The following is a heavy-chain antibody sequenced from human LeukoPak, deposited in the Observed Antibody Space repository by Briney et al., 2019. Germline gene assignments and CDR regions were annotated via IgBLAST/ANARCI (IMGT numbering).Heavy chain of an antibody. Sequence: GGSLRLSCSASGFTFSSYAMHWVRQAPGKGLEYVSAISSNGGSTYYADSVKGRFTISRDNSKNTLYLQMSSLRAEDTAVYYCAKGLFYDSSGYYPLHVWGQGTTFTVSS. D-gene: IGHD3-22*01. CDR2: ISSNGGST. J-gene: IGHJ6*02. CDR1: GFTFSSYA. CDR3: AKGLFYDSSGYYPLHV. V-gene: IGHV3-64D*09.